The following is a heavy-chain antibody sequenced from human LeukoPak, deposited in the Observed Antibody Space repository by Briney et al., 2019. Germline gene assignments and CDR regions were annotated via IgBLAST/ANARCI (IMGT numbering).Heavy chain of an antibody. D-gene: IGHD6-13*01. V-gene: IGHV4-30-2*01. CDR3: ARHSPAAGTSAFDI. CDR2: IYDSGST. CDR1: GGSISSGDYY. Sequence: PSETLSLTCTVSGGSISSGDYYWTWIRQPPGKGLEWIGYIYDSGSTYYNPSLKSRVTISVDPSKNQFSLRLSSVTAADTAVYYCARHSPAAGTSAFDIWGQGTVVTVSS. J-gene: IGHJ3*02.